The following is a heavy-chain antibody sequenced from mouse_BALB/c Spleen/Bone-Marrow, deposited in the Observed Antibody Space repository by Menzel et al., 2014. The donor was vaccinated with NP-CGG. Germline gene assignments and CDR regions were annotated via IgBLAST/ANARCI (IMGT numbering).Heavy chain of an antibody. CDR2: ISYSGST. V-gene: IGHV3-2*02. J-gene: IGHJ4*01. Sequence: EVHLVESGPGLVKPSQSLSLTCTVTGYSITSDYAWNWIRQFPGNKLEWMGYISYSGSTSYNPSLKSRISITRDTSKNQFFLQLNSVTTEDTATYYCARRRYYYGAMDYWGQGTSVTVSS. CDR1: GYSITSDYA. CDR3: ARRRYYYGAMDY. D-gene: IGHD1-1*01.